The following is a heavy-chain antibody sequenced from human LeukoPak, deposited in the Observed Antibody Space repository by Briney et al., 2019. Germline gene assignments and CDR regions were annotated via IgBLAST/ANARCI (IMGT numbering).Heavy chain of an antibody. CDR1: GFTFSNYW. Sequence: GGSLRLSCTASGFTFSNYWMSWVRQAPGKGLVWVSRITGDGSSTSYADSVKGRFTISRDNAKNTLYLQMNSLRAEDTAVYYCATVDGYAQRDWGQGTLVTVSS. V-gene: IGHV3-74*01. D-gene: IGHD5-12*01. CDR2: ITGDGSST. CDR3: ATVDGYAQRD. J-gene: IGHJ4*02.